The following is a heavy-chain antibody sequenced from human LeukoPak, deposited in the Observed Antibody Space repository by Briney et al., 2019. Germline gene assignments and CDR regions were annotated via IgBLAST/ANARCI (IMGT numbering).Heavy chain of an antibody. J-gene: IGHJ3*02. V-gene: IGHV4-30-4*07. D-gene: IGHD3-3*01. CDR2: LSYSGNT. CDR3: ARGRTPSIILRADI. CDR1: GGSISSGGFS. Sequence: SETLSLTCAVSGGSISSGGFSWSWIRQPPGKGLEWIGDLSYSGNTDYNPSLKSRVTISGDMSKNQFSLKLSSVTAADTAVYYCARGRTPSIILRADIWGQGTMVTVSS.